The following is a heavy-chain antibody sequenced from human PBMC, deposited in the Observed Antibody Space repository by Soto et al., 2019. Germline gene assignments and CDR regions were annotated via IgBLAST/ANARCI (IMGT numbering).Heavy chain of an antibody. Sequence: GGSLRRSCAASGFTFNSYPMHWVRQAPGKGLEWVAVISYDGRNKYYADSVKGRFIISRDNSKNTLYLQMNSLRAEDTAVYYCARVPLYSSSSRDYYYYGMDVWGQGTTVTVSS. J-gene: IGHJ6*02. CDR1: GFTFNSYP. CDR3: ARVPLYSSSSRDYYYYGMDV. CDR2: ISYDGRNK. D-gene: IGHD6-6*01. V-gene: IGHV3-30*04.